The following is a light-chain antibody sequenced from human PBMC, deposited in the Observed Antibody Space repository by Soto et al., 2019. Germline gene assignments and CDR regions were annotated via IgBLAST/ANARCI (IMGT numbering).Light chain of an antibody. V-gene: IGLV2-8*01. CDR2: EVT. J-gene: IGLJ2*01. CDR1: SSDVGGDDY. CDR3: SSFAGSNNFVV. Sequence: QSALTQPPSASGSPGQSVTISCTGTSSDVGGDDYVSWYQHHSGRAPKLMIYEVTKRPSGVPDRFSGSKSGNTASLTVSGLQDEDEADYYCSSFAGSNNFVVFGGGTQLTVL.